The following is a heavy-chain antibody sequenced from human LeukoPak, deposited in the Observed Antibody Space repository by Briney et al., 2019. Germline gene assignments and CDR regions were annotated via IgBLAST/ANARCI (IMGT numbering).Heavy chain of an antibody. CDR3: ARAQIQLWLRPYYYYGMDV. CDR2: IYYSGST. Sequence: SETLSLTCTVSGGSISSYYWSWIRQHPGKGLEWIGYIYYSGSTYYNPSLKSRVTISVDTSKNQFSLKPSSVTAADTAVYYCARAQIQLWLRPYYYYGMDVWGQGTTVTVSS. V-gene: IGHV4-59*06. CDR1: GGSISSYY. J-gene: IGHJ6*02. D-gene: IGHD5-18*01.